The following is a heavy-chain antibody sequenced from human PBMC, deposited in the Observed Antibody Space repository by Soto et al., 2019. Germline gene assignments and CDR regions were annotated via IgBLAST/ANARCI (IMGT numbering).Heavy chain of an antibody. Sequence: GGSLRLSCAASGFTFSSYAMHWVRQAPGKGLEWVAVISYDGSNKYYADSVKGRFTISRDNSKNTLYLQMNSLRAEDTAVYYCARANSSSSFDYWGQGTLVTVSS. CDR2: ISYDGSNK. CDR1: GFTFSSYA. CDR3: ARANSSSSFDY. J-gene: IGHJ4*02. D-gene: IGHD6-6*01. V-gene: IGHV3-30*04.